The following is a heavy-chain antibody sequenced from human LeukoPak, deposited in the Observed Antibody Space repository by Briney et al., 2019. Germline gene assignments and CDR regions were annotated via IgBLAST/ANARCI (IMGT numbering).Heavy chain of an antibody. CDR1: GGSISSSSYY. CDR2: IYYSGST. V-gene: IGHV4-39*07. CDR3: ARVRDSPTFDP. Sequence: SETLSLTCTVSGGSISSSSYYWGWIRQPPGKGLEWIGSIYYSGSTYYNPSLKSRVTISVDTSKNQFSLKLSSVTAADTAVYYCARVRDSPTFDPWGQGTLVTVSS. J-gene: IGHJ5*02. D-gene: IGHD3-22*01.